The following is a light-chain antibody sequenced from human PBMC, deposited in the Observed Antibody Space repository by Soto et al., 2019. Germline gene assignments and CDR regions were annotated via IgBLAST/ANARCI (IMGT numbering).Light chain of an antibody. Sequence: DIQMTQSPTSLSASVGDRVTITCRASKDIRNFLAWYQQKPGKAPKLLIYAASTLQSGVPSRFSGSGSGTDFTLTINSLQPEDVATYSCQKYSSVPVFGPGTKVEIK. J-gene: IGKJ3*01. V-gene: IGKV1-27*01. CDR1: KDIRNF. CDR2: AAS. CDR3: QKYSSVPV.